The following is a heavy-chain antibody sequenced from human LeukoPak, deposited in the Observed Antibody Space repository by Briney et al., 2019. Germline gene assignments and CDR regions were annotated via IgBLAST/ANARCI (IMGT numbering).Heavy chain of an antibody. CDR3: ARERYGDYHWFDP. V-gene: IGHV4-59*01. D-gene: IGHD4-17*01. J-gene: IGHJ5*02. Sequence: PSETLSLTCTVSGGSISSYYWSWIRQPPGKGLEWIGYIYYSGSTNYNPSLKSRVTISVDTSKNQFSLKLSSVTAADTAVYYCARERYGDYHWFDPWGQGTLVTVSS. CDR1: GGSISSYY. CDR2: IYYSGST.